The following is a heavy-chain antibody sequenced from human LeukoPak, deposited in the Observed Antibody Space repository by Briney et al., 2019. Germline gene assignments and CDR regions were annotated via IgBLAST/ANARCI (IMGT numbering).Heavy chain of an antibody. CDR3: AKDQREWFLFDY. V-gene: IGHV3-30*02. Sequence: GGSLRLSCAASGFTFSSYGMHWVRQAPGKGLEWVAFIRYDGSNKYYADSVKGRFTISRDNSKNTLYLQMNSLRAEDTAVYYCAKDQREWFLFDYWGQGTLVTVSS. CDR2: IRYDGSNK. D-gene: IGHD3-3*01. J-gene: IGHJ4*02. CDR1: GFTFSSYG.